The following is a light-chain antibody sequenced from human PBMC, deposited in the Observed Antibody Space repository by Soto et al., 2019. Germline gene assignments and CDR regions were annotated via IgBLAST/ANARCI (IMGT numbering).Light chain of an antibody. Sequence: ESVLTQSPATLSLSPGERATLSCRTSQSVGSSLAWYQQKPGQPPRLLIYDSSNRATGIPGRFSGSGSGTDFTLTISSLEPADFAVYYCQQPSLLFTFGGGTKVDIK. V-gene: IGKV3-11*01. CDR1: QSVGSS. J-gene: IGKJ4*01. CDR2: DSS. CDR3: QQPSLLFT.